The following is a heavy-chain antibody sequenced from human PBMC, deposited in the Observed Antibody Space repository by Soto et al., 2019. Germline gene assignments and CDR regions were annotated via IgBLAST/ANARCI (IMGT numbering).Heavy chain of an antibody. J-gene: IGHJ4*02. CDR2: ISAYNGNT. D-gene: IGHD5-12*01. V-gene: IGHV1-18*01. CDR1: GYTFTSYG. CDR3: ARDPGYSGYDSEPPFDY. Sequence: QVKLVQSGAEVKKPGASVKVSCKASGYTFTSYGISWVRQAPGQGLEWMGWISAYNGNTNYAQKLQGRVTMTTDTSTSTVYMELRSLRSDDTAVYYCARDPGYSGYDSEPPFDYWGQGTLVTVSS.